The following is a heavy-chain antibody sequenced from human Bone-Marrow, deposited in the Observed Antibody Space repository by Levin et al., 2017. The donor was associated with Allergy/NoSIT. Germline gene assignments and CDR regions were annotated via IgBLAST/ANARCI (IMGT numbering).Heavy chain of an antibody. CDR2: LDGTGDIT. CDR3: ARCYGSGSYTPYDL. Sequence: GGSLRLSCEVSGFTFTTHAMTWVRQAPGRGLDWISTLDGTGDITYYSDSVKGRFTISRDNSKNTLFLQMNSLRAEDTAVYYCARCYGSGSYTPYDLWGQGTLVTVSS. CDR1: GFTFTTHA. V-gene: IGHV3-23*01. J-gene: IGHJ5*02. D-gene: IGHD3-10*01.